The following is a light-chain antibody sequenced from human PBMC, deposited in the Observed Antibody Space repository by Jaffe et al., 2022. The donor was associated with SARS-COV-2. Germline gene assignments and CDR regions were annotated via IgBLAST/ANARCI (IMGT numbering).Light chain of an antibody. CDR2: EDY. CDR3: GTWDHNLDTGV. Sequence: QSVLTQPPSVSAAPGQKVTISCSGSSSNIGRGFVSWYQHLPGAAPRLLIYEDYKRPSGIPDRFSGSKSGASATLGITGLQSGDEADYYCGTWDHNLDTGVFGGGTRLTVL. CDR1: SSNIGRGF. V-gene: IGLV1-51*02. J-gene: IGLJ3*02.